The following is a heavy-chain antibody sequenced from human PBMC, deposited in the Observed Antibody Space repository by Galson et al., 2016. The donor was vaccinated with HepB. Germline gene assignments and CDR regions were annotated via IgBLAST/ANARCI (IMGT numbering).Heavy chain of an antibody. CDR2: VTHTGYT. CDR3: ARGRLGRGFH. V-gene: IGHV4-34*01. D-gene: IGHD3-10*01. CDR1: GGSFSGHY. J-gene: IGHJ4*02. Sequence: SETLSLTCAVHGGSFSGHYWSWVRQPPGKGLEWIGEVTHTGYTSYNPSLNSRVTISVDTSKNQFSLNVSAVTAADTAVYYCARGRLGRGFHWGQGTLVTVSS.